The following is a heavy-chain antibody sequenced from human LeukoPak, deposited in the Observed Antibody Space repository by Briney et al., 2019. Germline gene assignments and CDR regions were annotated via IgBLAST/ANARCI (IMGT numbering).Heavy chain of an antibody. CDR3: GRVIAGAIDY. CDR2: ISLSGSTR. V-gene: IGHV3-48*03. J-gene: IGHJ4*02. CDR1: GFTFGGYY. Sequence: GGSLRLSCAASGFTFGGYYMTWVRQAPGKGLEWVSNISLSGSTRYYVGFVKGRFTISRDNADNSLYRQMNSLRAEGTAVHYCGRVIAGAIDYWGQGTLVTVSS. D-gene: IGHD6-13*01.